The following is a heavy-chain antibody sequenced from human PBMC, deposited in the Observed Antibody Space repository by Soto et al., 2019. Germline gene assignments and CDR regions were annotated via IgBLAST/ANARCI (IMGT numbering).Heavy chain of an antibody. CDR2: IIPIFGTA. CDR1: GGTLSSYA. Sequence: QVQLVQSGAEVKKPGSSVKVSCKASGGTLSSYAISWVRQAPGQGLEWMGGIIPIFGTANYAQEFQGRVTITADESTSTAYMELSSLRSEDTAVYYCARDSVAARPNYYYYGMDVWGQGTTVTVSS. V-gene: IGHV1-69*01. J-gene: IGHJ6*02. CDR3: ARDSVAARPNYYYYGMDV. D-gene: IGHD6-6*01.